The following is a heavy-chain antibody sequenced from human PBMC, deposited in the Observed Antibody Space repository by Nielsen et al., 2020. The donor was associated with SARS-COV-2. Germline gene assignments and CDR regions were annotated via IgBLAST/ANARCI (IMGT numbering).Heavy chain of an antibody. J-gene: IGHJ3*02. Sequence: GESLKISCAASGFTFSSYSMNWVRQAPGKGLEWVSSISSSSSYIYYADSVKGRFNISRDNAKNSLYLQMNSLRAEDTAVYYCAREVREGGGYNYDIWGQGTMVTVSS. CDR3: AREVREGGGYNYDI. CDR2: ISSSSSYI. D-gene: IGHD5-24*01. CDR1: GFTFSSYS. V-gene: IGHV3-21*01.